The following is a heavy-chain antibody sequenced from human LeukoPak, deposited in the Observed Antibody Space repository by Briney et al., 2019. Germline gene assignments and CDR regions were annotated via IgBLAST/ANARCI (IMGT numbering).Heavy chain of an antibody. V-gene: IGHV1-2*02. D-gene: IGHD3-22*01. J-gene: IGHJ3*02. CDR1: GYTFTGYY. CDR2: INPNSGGT. Sequence: ASVKVSCKASGYTFTGYYMHWVRQAPGQGLEWMGWINPNSGGTNYAQKFQGRVTMTRDTSISTAYMELSRLRSDDTAVYYCAREGSGGYVAFDIWGQGTMVTVSS. CDR3: AREGSGGYVAFDI.